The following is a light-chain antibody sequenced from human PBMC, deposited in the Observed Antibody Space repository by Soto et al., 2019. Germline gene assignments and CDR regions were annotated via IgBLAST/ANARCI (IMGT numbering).Light chain of an antibody. CDR3: QQYESYWT. CDR1: QSIGSF. V-gene: IGKV1-5*03. J-gene: IGKJ1*01. CDR2: QAS. Sequence: DIQMTQSPSTLSASVGDRVTITCRASQSIGSFLDWYQQKPGKTPQLLIYQASILEGGVPSRFSGSGSGTEFTLTISSLQPDDFATYYCQQYESYWTFGQGTKVDMK.